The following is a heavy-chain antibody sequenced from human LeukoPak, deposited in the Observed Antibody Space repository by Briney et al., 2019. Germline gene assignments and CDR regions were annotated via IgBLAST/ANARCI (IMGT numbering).Heavy chain of an antibody. CDR2: ISSSSSYI. J-gene: IGHJ3*02. Sequence: GGSLRLSCAASGFTFSSYSMNWVRQAPGKGLEWVSSISSSSSYIYYADSVKGRFTISRDNAKNSLYLQMNSLRAEDTAVYYCARPRITDDAFDIWGQGTMVTVSS. CDR1: GFTFSSYS. D-gene: IGHD3-10*01. V-gene: IGHV3-21*01. CDR3: ARPRITDDAFDI.